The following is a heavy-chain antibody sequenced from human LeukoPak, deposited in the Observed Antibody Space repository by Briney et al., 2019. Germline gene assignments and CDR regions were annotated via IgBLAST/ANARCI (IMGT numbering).Heavy chain of an antibody. Sequence: SVKVSCKASAGTFSSYAISWVRQAPGQGLEWMGGIIPIFGTANYAQKFQGRVTITADESTSTAYMELSSLRSEDTAVYYCARDLELVYYDSSGYDYWGQGTLVIVSS. CDR2: IIPIFGTA. D-gene: IGHD3-22*01. J-gene: IGHJ4*02. V-gene: IGHV1-69*01. CDR3: ARDLELVYYDSSGYDY. CDR1: AGTFSSYA.